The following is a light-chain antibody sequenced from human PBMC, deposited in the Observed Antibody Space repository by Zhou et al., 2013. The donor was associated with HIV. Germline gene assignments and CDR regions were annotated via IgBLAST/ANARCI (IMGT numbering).Light chain of an antibody. CDR1: QSISSW. CDR2: KAS. V-gene: IGKV1-5*03. J-gene: IGKJ1*01. Sequence: DIQMTQSPSTLSASVGDRVTITCRASQSISSWLAWYQQKPGKAPKLLIYKASTLESEVPSRFSGSGSGTEFTLTISSLQPDDFATYYCQQYNGYSWTFGQGTKVEIK. CDR3: QQYNGYSWT.